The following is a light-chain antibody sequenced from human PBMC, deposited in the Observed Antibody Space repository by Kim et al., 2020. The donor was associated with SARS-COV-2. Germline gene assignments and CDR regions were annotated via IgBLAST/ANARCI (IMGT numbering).Light chain of an antibody. CDR3: QVWDSDTYL. Sequence: SYELTQPLSVSVAPGQTASITCGGNSFGRKNVHWYQQKPGQAPVLVIFRDNNRPPGIPERFSASTPGNTATLTISGAQAGDEADYYCQVWDSDTYLFGSGTKVTVI. CDR2: RDN. CDR1: SFGRKN. J-gene: IGLJ1*01. V-gene: IGLV3-9*01.